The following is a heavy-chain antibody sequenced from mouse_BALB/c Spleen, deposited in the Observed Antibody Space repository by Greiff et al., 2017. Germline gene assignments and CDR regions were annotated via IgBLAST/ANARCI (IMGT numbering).Heavy chain of an antibody. CDR3: ARRDWAWFAY. J-gene: IGHJ3*01. D-gene: IGHD4-1*01. V-gene: IGHV4-1*02. CDR1: GFDFSRYW. Sequence: EVKLMESGGGLVQPGGSLKLSCAASGFDFSRYWMSWVRQAPGKGLEWIGEINPDSSTINYTPSLKDKFIISRDNAKNTLYLQMSKVRSEDTALYYCARRDWAWFAYWGQGTLVTVSA. CDR2: INPDSSTI.